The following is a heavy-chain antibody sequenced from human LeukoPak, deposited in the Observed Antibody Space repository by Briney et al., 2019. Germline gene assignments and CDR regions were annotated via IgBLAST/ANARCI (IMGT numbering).Heavy chain of an antibody. CDR1: GFSFDDYT. D-gene: IGHD6-13*01. CDR3: AKDLGKVIAAAGTSGFDT. J-gene: IGHJ4*01. CDR2: INWDGGST. V-gene: IGHV3-43*01. Sequence: GGSLRLSCAASGFSFDDYTMHWVRQGPGKGLEWVSLINWDGGSTYYADSVKGRFIISRDTSKNSLYLQMHSLRADDTAFYYCAKDLGKVIAAAGTSGFDTWGRGTLVTVSS.